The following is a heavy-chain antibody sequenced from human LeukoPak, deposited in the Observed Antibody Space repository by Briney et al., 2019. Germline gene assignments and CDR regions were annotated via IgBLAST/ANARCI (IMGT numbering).Heavy chain of an antibody. CDR3: AELGITMIGGV. J-gene: IGHJ6*04. D-gene: IGHD3-10*02. CDR1: GFTFSSYW. V-gene: IGHV3-7*01. CDR2: IKQDGSEK. Sequence: PGGSLRLSCTASGFTFSSYWMSWVRQAPGKGLEWVANIKQDGSEKYYVDSVKGRFTISRDNAKNSLYLQMNSLRAEDTAVYYCAELGITMIGGVWGKGTTVTISS.